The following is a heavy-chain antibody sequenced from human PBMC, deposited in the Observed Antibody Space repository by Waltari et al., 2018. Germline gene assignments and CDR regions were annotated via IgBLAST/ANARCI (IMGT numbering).Heavy chain of an antibody. Sequence: EVQLVESGGGLIQPGGSLRLSCAASGFTVSSNYMSWVRQAPVKGLWWVSVIYSGGSTYYADSVKGRFTISRDNSKTTLYLQMNSLRAEDTAGYYCARGPMVVPAAMFWGAFDIWGQGTMVTVSS. D-gene: IGHD2-2*01. J-gene: IGHJ3*02. CDR1: GFTVSSNY. V-gene: IGHV3-53*01. CDR3: ARGPMVVPAAMFWGAFDI. CDR2: IYSGGST.